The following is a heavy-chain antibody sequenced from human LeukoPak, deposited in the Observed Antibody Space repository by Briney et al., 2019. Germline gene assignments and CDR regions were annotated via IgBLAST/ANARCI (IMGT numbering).Heavy chain of an antibody. D-gene: IGHD5-18*01. CDR2: ISAYNGNT. J-gene: IGHJ4*02. V-gene: IGHV1-18*04. CDR3: ARDRAGYSYGPTWPIDY. CDR1: GYTFTSYG. Sequence: GASVKVSCKASGYTFTSYGISWVRQAPGQGLEWMGWISAYNGNTNHAQKLQGRVTMTTDTSTSTAYMELRSLRSDDTAVYYCARDRAGYSYGPTWPIDYWGQGTLVTVSS.